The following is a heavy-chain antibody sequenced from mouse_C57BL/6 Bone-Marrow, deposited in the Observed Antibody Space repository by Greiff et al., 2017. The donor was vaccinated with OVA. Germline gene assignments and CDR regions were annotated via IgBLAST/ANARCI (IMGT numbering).Heavy chain of an antibody. J-gene: IGHJ2*01. CDR1: GFNIKDYY. CDR3: ASMVTEYYFDY. CDR2: IDPEDGET. V-gene: IGHV14-2*01. Sequence: VQLQQSGAELVKPGASVKLSCTASGFNIKDYYMHWVKQRTEQGLEWIGRIDPEDGETKYAPKFQGKDTITADTSSNTAYLQLSSLTSEDTAVYYCASMVTEYYFDYWGQGTTLTVSS. D-gene: IGHD2-2*01.